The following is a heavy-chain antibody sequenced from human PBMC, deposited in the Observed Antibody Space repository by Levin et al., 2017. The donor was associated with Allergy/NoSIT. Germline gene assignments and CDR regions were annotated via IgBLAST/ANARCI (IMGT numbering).Heavy chain of an antibody. D-gene: IGHD2/OR15-2a*01. CDR2: ISSSSSTI. J-gene: IGHJ4*02. Sequence: GGSLRLSCAASGFTFSSYSMNWVRQAPGKGLEWVSYISSSSSTIYYADSVKGRFTISRDYAKNSLYLQMNSLRAEDTAVYYCARDQSTWDLDYCGQGTLVTVSS. CDR3: ARDQSTWDLDY. CDR1: GFTFSSYS. V-gene: IGHV3-48*01.